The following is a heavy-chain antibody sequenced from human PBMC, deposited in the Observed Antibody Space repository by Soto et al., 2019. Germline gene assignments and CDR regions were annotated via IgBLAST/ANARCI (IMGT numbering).Heavy chain of an antibody. CDR2: IRSKAYGGTT. V-gene: IGHV3-49*03. Sequence: GGSLRLSCTASGFTFGDYAMSWFRQAPGKGLEWVGFIRSKAYGGTTEYAASVKGRFTISRDDSKSIAYLQMNSLKTEDTAVYYCTRDPSGYDFVNDYWGQGTLVTVSS. CDR1: GFTFGDYA. D-gene: IGHD5-12*01. J-gene: IGHJ4*02. CDR3: TRDPSGYDFVNDY.